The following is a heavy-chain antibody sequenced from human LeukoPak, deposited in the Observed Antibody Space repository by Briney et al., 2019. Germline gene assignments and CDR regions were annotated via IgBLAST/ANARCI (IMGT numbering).Heavy chain of an antibody. CDR1: GYTFTSYW. CDR3: ARCTGAKAAPFDY. D-gene: IGHD2-15*01. CDR2: IYPGDSDT. J-gene: IGHJ4*02. Sequence: NPGESLKISCKGSGYTFTSYWIGWVRQMPGKGLEWMGIIYPGDSDTRYSPPFQGQVTISADKSISTAYLQWSSLKSSDTAMYYCARCTGAKAAPFDYWGQGTLVTVSS. V-gene: IGHV5-51*01.